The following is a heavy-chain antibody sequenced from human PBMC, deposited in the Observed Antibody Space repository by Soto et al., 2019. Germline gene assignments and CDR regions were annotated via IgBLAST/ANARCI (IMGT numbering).Heavy chain of an antibody. CDR1: GYTFTSYA. Sequence: ASVKVSCKASGYTFTSYAMHWVRQAPGQRLEWMGWINAGNGNTKYSQKFQGRVTITRDTSASTAYMELSSLRSEDTAVYYCARDGLAYCGGDCYGNAFDIWGQGTMVTVS. V-gene: IGHV1-3*01. J-gene: IGHJ3*02. D-gene: IGHD2-21*02. CDR2: INAGNGNT. CDR3: ARDGLAYCGGDCYGNAFDI.